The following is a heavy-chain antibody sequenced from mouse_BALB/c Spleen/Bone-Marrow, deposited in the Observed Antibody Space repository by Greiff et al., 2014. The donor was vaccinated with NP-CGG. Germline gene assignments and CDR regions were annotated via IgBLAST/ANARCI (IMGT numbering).Heavy chain of an antibody. V-gene: IGHV3-2*02. CDR3: ALYGFYAMDY. J-gene: IGHJ4*01. D-gene: IGHD2-10*02. CDR2: ISYSGST. Sequence: EVQLQQSGPGLVKPSQSLSLTCTVTGYSITSDYAWNWIRQFPGTKLEWMGYISYSGSTSYNPSLKSRISITRDTSKNQFFLQLNSVTTEDTATYYCALYGFYAMDYWGQGTSVTVSS. CDR1: GYSITSDYA.